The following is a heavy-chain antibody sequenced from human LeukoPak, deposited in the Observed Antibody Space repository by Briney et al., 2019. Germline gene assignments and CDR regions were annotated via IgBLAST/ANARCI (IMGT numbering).Heavy chain of an antibody. V-gene: IGHV3-53*01. CDR1: GFTVSSNY. D-gene: IGHD3-9*01. CDR3: ARDRYYDILTGYYN. J-gene: IGHJ4*02. CDR2: IYSGGST. Sequence: PGGSLRLSCAASGFTVSSNYMNWVRQAPGKGLEWVSVIYSGGSTFYADSVEGRFTISRDNSNNTLYLQMNSLRAEDTAMYYCARDRYYDILTGYYNWGQGTLVTVSS.